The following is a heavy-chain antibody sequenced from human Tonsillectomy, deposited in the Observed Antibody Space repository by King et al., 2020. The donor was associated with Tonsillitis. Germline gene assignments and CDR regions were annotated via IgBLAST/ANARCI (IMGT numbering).Heavy chain of an antibody. CDR1: GGSFSSSSYY. Sequence: QLQESGPGLVKPSETLSLTCTVSGGSFSSSSYYWGWIRQPPGKGLEWIGSIYYTGNTYYNPSLKSRVTISVDTSNNPFSLKVSSVTAADTAVYYCARREGPFDYWGQGTLVTVSS. J-gene: IGHJ4*02. D-gene: IGHD1-26*01. V-gene: IGHV4-39*01. CDR2: IYYTGNT. CDR3: ARREGPFDY.